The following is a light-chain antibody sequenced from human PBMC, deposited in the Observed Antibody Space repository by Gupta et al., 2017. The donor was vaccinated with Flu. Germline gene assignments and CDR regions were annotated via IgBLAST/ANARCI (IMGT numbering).Light chain of an antibody. J-gene: IGKJ2*01. CDR1: QGIGSS. CDR2: AAS. CDR3: QQYSDWPPMYT. Sequence: EIVMTQSPATLSVSPGERATLSCRASQGIGSSLAWYQQRPGQTPRLLIYAASTRAAGIPDRFSGSGSGTEFTLTFSSLQSEYFAVYSCQQYSDWPPMYTFGQGTKVEFK. V-gene: IGKV3-15*01.